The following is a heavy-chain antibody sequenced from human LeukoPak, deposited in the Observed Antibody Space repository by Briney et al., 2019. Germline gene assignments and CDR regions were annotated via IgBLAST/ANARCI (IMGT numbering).Heavy chain of an antibody. V-gene: IGHV5-51*01. D-gene: IGHD6-13*01. CDR2: IYPGDSDT. J-gene: IGHJ4*02. CDR1: GSRFTSYW. CDR3: ARLGTGYSSSWYFDY. Sequence: GESLKISCQGSGSRFTSYWIGWVRQMPGKGLEWMAIIYPGDSDTRYSPSFQGQVTISADKSISTAYLQWSSLKASDTAMYYCARLGTGYSSSWYFDYWGQGTLVTVSS.